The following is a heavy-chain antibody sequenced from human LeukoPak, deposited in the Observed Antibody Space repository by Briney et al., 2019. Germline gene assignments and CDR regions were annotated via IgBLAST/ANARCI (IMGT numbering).Heavy chain of an antibody. CDR2: IKSDGTYT. CDR3: RKNFDMGATAGGDFYF. D-gene: IGHD3-9*01. V-gene: IGHV3-74*01. CDR1: GFTFRNYC. J-gene: IGHJ4*02. Sequence: GGSLRLSCAASGFTFRNYCMHWVRQAPGEGLVWVARIKSDGTYTSYADSVKGRFTISRDNAKNTLFLQMNSLSAEDTAVYYWRKNFDMGATAGGDFYFWGPGTPFTVSS.